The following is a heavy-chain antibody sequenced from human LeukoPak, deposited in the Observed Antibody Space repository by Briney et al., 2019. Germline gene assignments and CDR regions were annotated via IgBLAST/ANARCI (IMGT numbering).Heavy chain of an antibody. CDR3: ARDTPYGSGSYAFDI. V-gene: IGHV4-61*01. J-gene: IGHJ3*02. Sequence: PSETLSLTCTVSGGSVSSGSYYWRWIRQPPGKGLEWIGYIYYSGSTNYNPSLKSRVTISVDTSKNQFSLKLSSVTAADTAVYYCARDTPYGSGSYAFDIWGQGTMVTVSS. D-gene: IGHD3-10*01. CDR1: GGSVSSGSYY. CDR2: IYYSGST.